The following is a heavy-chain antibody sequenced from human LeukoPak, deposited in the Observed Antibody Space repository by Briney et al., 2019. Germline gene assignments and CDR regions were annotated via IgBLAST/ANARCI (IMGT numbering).Heavy chain of an antibody. CDR1: GGSISSGDYY. CDR3: ASRGRYWFDP. V-gene: IGHV4-30-4*08. CDR2: IYYSGST. Sequence: SSETLSLTCTVSGGSISSGDYYWSWIRQPPGKGLEWIGYIYYSGSTHYNPSLKSRVTISVDTSKNQFSLKLSSVTAADTAVYYCASRGRYWFDPWGQGTLVTVSS. J-gene: IGHJ5*02.